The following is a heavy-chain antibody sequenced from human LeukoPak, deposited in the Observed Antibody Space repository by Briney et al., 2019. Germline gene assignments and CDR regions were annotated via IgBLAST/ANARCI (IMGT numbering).Heavy chain of an antibody. Sequence: GGSLRLSCAASGFTFSDFAMNWVRQVPGKGLEWVSGISRSSGLTYYADSVKGRFTISRDNRNSTLSLEMISLRVEDTAIYYCAKPNKKNIGLGVVFDLWGQGTLVTVSS. CDR1: GFTFSDFA. D-gene: IGHD1/OR15-1a*01. J-gene: IGHJ4*02. CDR2: ISRSSGLT. CDR3: AKPNKKNIGLGVVFDL. V-gene: IGHV3-23*01.